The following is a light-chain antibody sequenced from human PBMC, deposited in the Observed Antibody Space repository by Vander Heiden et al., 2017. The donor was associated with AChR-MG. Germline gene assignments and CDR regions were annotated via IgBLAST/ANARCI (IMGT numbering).Light chain of an antibody. J-gene: IGKJ4*01. CDR3: QQTYSSPS. CDR1: QSISSY. Sequence: DIQMTQSPPSLSASVGDRVTITCRASQSISSYLNWYQWKPGKAPMLLMYAASSLQSGVTSRFTGSGSETDFALTSINLQPEDFAMCYCQQTYSSPSFGGGTKVEI. V-gene: IGKV1-39*01. CDR2: AAS.